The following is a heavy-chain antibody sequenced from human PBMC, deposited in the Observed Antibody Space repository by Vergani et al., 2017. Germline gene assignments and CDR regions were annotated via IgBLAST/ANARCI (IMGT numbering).Heavy chain of an antibody. CDR1: GYTFTSYG. Sequence: QLVQSGPEVKKPGTSVKVSCKASGYTFTSYGISWVRQAPGQGLEWMGWISAYNGNTNYAQKLQGRVTMTTDTSTSTAYMELRSLRSDDTAVYYCARDEQKGVGATSRGVCDYWGQGTLVTVSS. CDR2: ISAYNGNT. V-gene: IGHV1-18*01. D-gene: IGHD1-26*01. CDR3: ARDEQKGVGATSRGVCDY. J-gene: IGHJ4*02.